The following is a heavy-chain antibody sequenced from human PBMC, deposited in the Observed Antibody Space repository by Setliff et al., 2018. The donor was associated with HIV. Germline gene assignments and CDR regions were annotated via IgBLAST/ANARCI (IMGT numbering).Heavy chain of an antibody. CDR1: GGPVSGHF. V-gene: IGHV4-34*01. Sequence: PSETLSLTCSVSGGPVSGHFWTWIRQAPGRGLEWIAEITPSGNMIYNPSLKSRVTMSADTSRNQLSLKLSSVTAADTAVYYCARGIGTRYNYYMDVWGIGTTVTVSS. CDR3: ARGIGTRYNYYMDV. CDR2: ITPSGNM. D-gene: IGHD1-20*01. J-gene: IGHJ6*03.